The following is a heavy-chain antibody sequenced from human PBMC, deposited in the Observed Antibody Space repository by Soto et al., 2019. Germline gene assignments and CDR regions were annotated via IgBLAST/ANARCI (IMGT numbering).Heavy chain of an antibody. D-gene: IGHD3-3*01. V-gene: IGHV3-30*18. J-gene: IGHJ6*02. CDR3: AKGQERFLENGGYYYGMDV. CDR1: GFSFSNYG. Sequence: QVQLVESGGGVVQPGRSLRLSCAASGFSFSNYGMHWVRRAPGKGLEWVAVISYDGSDKYYADSVKGRFTISRDNSKNTLYLQMNTLRDEDTAVYYWAKGQERFLENGGYYYGMDVWGQGTTVTVSS. CDR2: ISYDGSDK.